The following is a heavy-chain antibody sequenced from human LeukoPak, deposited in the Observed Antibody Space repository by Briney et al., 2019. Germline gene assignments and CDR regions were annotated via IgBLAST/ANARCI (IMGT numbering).Heavy chain of an antibody. CDR3: ARGPLPRNYDILTGYLGSDAFDI. Sequence: SETLSLTCTVSGGSISCSYWSWIRQPPGKGLEWIGYIHNSGSTNYNPSLKSRVTISVATSKNQFSLRLSSVTAADTAVYYCARGPLPRNYDILTGYLGSDAFDIWGQGTMVTVSS. J-gene: IGHJ3*02. V-gene: IGHV4-59*01. CDR1: GGSISCSY. CDR2: IHNSGST. D-gene: IGHD3-9*01.